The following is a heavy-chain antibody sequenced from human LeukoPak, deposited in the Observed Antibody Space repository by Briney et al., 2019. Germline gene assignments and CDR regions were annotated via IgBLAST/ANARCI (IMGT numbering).Heavy chain of an antibody. CDR1: GYTFTSQD. Sequence: ASVKVSCKASGYTFTSQDISWVRQATGQGLEWMGWMNPNSGNTGYAQKFQGRVTITRNTSINTAYMELSSLRSEDTAVYYCAAGPAAVDYYYYYMDVWGKGTTVTISS. J-gene: IGHJ6*03. V-gene: IGHV1-8*03. CDR2: MNPNSGNT. D-gene: IGHD6-13*01. CDR3: AAGPAAVDYYYYYMDV.